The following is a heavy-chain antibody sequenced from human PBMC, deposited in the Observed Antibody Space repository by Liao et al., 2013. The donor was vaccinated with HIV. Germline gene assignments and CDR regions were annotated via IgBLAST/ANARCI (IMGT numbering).Heavy chain of an antibody. Sequence: QVQLQQWGAGLLKPAETLSLTCAADGTSFRGYYWGWIRQAPGKGLEWIGYIYHSGSTYYNPSLESRVTISVDTSKNQFSLRLSSVTAADTAVYYCARDILNQGVPAYFQHWGQGTLVTVSS. CDR1: GTSFRGYY. V-gene: IGHV4-34*01. D-gene: IGHD2-21*01. J-gene: IGHJ1*01. CDR2: IYHSGST. CDR3: ARDILNQGVPAYFQH.